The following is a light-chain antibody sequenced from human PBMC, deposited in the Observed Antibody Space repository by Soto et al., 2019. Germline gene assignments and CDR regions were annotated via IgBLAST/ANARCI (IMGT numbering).Light chain of an antibody. J-gene: IGKJ5*01. CDR2: GAS. CDR3: QQRSNWPPIP. Sequence: EIGLSQSPGTLSLYPGERATPSCRASQSVSSSYLAWYQQKPGQAPRLLIYGASSRATGIPDRFSGSGSGTDFTLTISSLEPEDFAVYYCQQRSNWPPIPFGQGRRL. V-gene: IGKV3D-20*02. CDR1: QSVSSSY.